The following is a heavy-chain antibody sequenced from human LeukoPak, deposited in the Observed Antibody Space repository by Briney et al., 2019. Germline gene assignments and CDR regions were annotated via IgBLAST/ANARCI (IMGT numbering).Heavy chain of an antibody. CDR2: ISSSSRYI. D-gene: IGHD1-26*01. J-gene: IGHJ4*02. CDR1: GFTFTDDG. CDR3: ARDSNGMLAVPFAY. V-gene: IGHV3-21*01. Sequence: PGGSLRLSCAASGFTFTDDGMNWVRQAPGKGLEWVSSISSSSRYIYYADSVRGRFTISRDNAKNSLYLQMNSLRADDTAVYYCARDSNGMLAVPFAYWGQGTLVTVSS.